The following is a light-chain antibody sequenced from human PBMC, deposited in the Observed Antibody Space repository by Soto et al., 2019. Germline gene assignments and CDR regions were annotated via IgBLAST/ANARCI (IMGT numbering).Light chain of an antibody. Sequence: EIVMTQSPATLSVSPGERATLSCRASQSVYNNLSWYQQKPGQAPRLLIYGASTRAAAIPARFSGSGSWTEFTLTISGMLYVDVAVSFCQQYNNWPPGTFGPGAKVDI. V-gene: IGKV3-15*01. CDR2: GAS. CDR1: QSVYNN. CDR3: QQYNNWPPGT. J-gene: IGKJ3*01.